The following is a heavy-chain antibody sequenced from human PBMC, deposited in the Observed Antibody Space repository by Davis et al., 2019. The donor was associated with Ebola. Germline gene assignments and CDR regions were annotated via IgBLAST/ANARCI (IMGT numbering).Heavy chain of an antibody. CDR2: IYYSGST. D-gene: IGHD2/OR15-2a*01. Sequence: MPSETLSLTCAVYGGSFSGYYWSWIRQPPGKGLEWIGYIYYSGSTNYNPSLKSRVTISVDTSKNQFSLKLSSVTATDTAVYYCARSPFPGGIDYWGQGTLVTVSS. V-gene: IGHV4-59*01. CDR3: ARSPFPGGIDY. J-gene: IGHJ4*02. CDR1: GGSFSGYY.